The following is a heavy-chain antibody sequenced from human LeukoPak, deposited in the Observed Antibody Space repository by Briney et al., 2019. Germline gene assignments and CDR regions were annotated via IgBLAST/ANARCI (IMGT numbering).Heavy chain of an antibody. J-gene: IGHJ3*02. CDR2: ISYDGSNK. D-gene: IGHD2-15*01. Sequence: GRSLRLSCAASGFTFSSYAMHWVRQAPGKGLEWVAVISYDGSNKYYADSVKGRFTISRDNSKNTLYLQMNSLRAEDTAVYYCATSIDVVVVAATRGAFDIWGQGTMVTVSS. V-gene: IGHV3-30-3*01. CDR1: GFTFSSYA. CDR3: ATSIDVVVVAATRGAFDI.